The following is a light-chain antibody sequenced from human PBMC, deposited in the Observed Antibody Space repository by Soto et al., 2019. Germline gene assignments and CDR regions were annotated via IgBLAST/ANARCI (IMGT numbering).Light chain of an antibody. CDR1: QSLSGSY. CDR2: GAS. V-gene: IGKV3-20*01. Sequence: IVLTQSPGTLSLSPGEVATLSCRASQSLSGSYLAWYQQRPGQAPRLVIYGASRRATGIPVRFSGSGSGTDFTLSISRLEPEDFAVYYCQQYGTSPTTFGPGTNVDIK. CDR3: QQYGTSPTT. J-gene: IGKJ3*01.